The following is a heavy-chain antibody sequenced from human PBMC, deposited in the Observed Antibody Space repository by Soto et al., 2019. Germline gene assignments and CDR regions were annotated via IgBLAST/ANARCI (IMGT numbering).Heavy chain of an antibody. Sequence: GESPKIPCHGSWYSFTSYWIGWVLQVPRKGLEWMGIIYPGDSDTRYSPSFQGQVTISADKSISTAYLQWSSLKASDTAMYYCARRKESGYGPGFDYWGQGTLVTVSS. CDR2: IYPGDSDT. V-gene: IGHV5-51*01. D-gene: IGHD6-25*01. J-gene: IGHJ4*02. CDR3: ARRKESGYGPGFDY. CDR1: WYSFTSYW.